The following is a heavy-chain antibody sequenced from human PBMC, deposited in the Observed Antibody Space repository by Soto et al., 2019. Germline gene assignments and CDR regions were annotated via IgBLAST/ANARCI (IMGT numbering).Heavy chain of an antibody. CDR2: TYYRSKWYN. V-gene: IGHV6-1*01. Sequence: PSQTLSLTCAISGDSVSSNSAAWNWIRQSPSRGLEWLGRTYYRSKWYNDYAVSVKSRITINPDTSKNQFSLQLNSVTPEDTAVYYCARGVQLWSNYYYYGMDVWGQGTTVTVS. J-gene: IGHJ6*02. CDR1: GDSVSSNSAA. D-gene: IGHD5-18*01. CDR3: ARGVQLWSNYYYYGMDV.